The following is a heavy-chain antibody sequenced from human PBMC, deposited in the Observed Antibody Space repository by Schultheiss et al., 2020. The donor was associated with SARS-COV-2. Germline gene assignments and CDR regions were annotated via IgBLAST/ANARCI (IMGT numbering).Heavy chain of an antibody. D-gene: IGHD3-9*01. CDR1: GYSISSGYY. V-gene: IGHV4-38-2*02. CDR3: ARGDKFDY. J-gene: IGHJ4*02. Sequence: SETLSLTCTVSGYSISSGYYWGWIRQPPGKGLEWIGYIYYSGSTNYNPSLKSRVTISVDTSKNQFSLKLSSVTAADTAVYYCARGDKFDYWGQGTLVTVSS. CDR2: IYYSGST.